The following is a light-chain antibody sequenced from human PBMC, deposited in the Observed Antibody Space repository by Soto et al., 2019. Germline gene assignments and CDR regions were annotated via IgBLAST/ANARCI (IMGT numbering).Light chain of an antibody. Sequence: QSVLTQPASVSGSPGQSITISCTGPSSDVSIYNFVSWYQQHPGKAPQLMIYDVSNRPSGVSNRFSGSKSGNRASLTISGLQAEDEADYYCSSYTSSSTLAFGGGTQLTVL. CDR2: DVS. V-gene: IGLV2-14*01. CDR3: SSYTSSSTLA. CDR1: SSDVSIYNF. J-gene: IGLJ2*01.